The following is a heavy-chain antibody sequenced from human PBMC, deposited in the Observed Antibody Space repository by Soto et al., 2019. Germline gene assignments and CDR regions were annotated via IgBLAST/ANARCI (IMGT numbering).Heavy chain of an antibody. CDR2: ISGSGGST. D-gene: IGHD3-9*01. Sequence: HPGGSLRLSCAASGFTFSSYAMSWVRQAPGKGLEWVSAISGSGGSTYYADSVKGRFTISRDNSKNTLYLQMNSLRAEDTAVYYCAKENLFYDILTRSWAIDYRGPGLLVTVFS. J-gene: IGHJ4*02. CDR1: GFTFSSYA. V-gene: IGHV3-23*01. CDR3: AKENLFYDILTRSWAIDY.